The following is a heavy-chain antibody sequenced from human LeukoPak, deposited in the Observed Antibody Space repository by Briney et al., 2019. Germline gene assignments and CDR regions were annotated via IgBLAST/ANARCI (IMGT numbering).Heavy chain of an antibody. J-gene: IGHJ4*02. D-gene: IGHD6-13*01. V-gene: IGHV4-34*01. CDR2: INHSGST. Sequence: SETLSLTCAVYGGSFSGYYWSWIRQPPGKGLEWIGEINHSGSTNYNPSLKSRVTISVDTSKNQFSLKLSSVTAADTAVYYCAGEYSSSVNFDYWGQGTLVTVSS. CDR1: GGSFSGYY. CDR3: AGEYSSSVNFDY.